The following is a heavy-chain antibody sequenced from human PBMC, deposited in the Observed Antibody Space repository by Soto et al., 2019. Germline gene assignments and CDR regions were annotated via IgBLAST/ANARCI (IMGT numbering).Heavy chain of an antibody. D-gene: IGHD3-16*01. V-gene: IGHV4-59*01. J-gene: IGHJ5*02. Sequence: PSETLSLTCTVSRGSIRSYYWSWIRQPPGKGLEWIGYIYNSGSSNYSPSLKSRVTISIDTSKNQFSLKLTSVTAADTAVYYCARWGPRWFDPWGQGILVTVSS. CDR2: IYNSGSS. CDR1: RGSIRSYY. CDR3: ARWGPRWFDP.